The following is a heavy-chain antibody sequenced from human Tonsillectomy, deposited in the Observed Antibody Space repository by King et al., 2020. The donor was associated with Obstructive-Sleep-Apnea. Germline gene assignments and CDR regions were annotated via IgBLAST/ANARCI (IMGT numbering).Heavy chain of an antibody. Sequence: QLVQSGGGLVQPGGSLRLSCEASGFTFNIYAMHWVRQAPGKGLEYVSAIGFNGNSTNYANSVKARFTNSRDNSRSTLYLQMGSLRPEDMAVYYCARVGAAVAFDIWGQGTMVTVSS. CDR2: IGFNGNST. CDR3: ARVGAAVAFDI. J-gene: IGHJ3*02. D-gene: IGHD6-25*01. CDR1: GFTFNIYA. V-gene: IGHV3-64*01.